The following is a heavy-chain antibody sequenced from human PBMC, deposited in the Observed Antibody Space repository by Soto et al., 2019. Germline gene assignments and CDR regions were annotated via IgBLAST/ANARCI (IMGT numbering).Heavy chain of an antibody. J-gene: IGHJ4*02. Sequence: LRLSCAASGFTFSSYWMHWVRQAPGKGLVWVSRINSDGSSTSYADSVKGRFTISRDNAKNTLYLQMNSLRAEDTAVYYCARDHLDWNAATGSDYWGQGTLVTVSS. CDR3: ARDHLDWNAATGSDY. D-gene: IGHD1-1*01. CDR2: INSDGSST. V-gene: IGHV3-74*01. CDR1: GFTFSSYW.